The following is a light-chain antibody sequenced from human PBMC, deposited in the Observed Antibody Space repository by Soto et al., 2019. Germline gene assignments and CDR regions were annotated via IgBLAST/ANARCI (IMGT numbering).Light chain of an antibody. J-gene: IGLJ1*01. CDR1: NIRTKS. CDR2: DDS. CDR3: QVWDSGSEHYV. V-gene: IGLV3-21*02. Sequence: SYELTQPPSVSVAPGQTARITCGGNNIRTKSVRWYQQKPGQAPVLVVCDDSDRPSGIPERFSGSNSGNTATLTISRVEGGDEADYFCQVWDSGSEHYVFGAGTKVTVL.